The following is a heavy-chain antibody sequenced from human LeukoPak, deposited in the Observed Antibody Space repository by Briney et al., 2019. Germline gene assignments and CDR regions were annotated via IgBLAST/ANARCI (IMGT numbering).Heavy chain of an antibody. J-gene: IGHJ4*02. CDR1: GGSFSGYY. CDR3: AREKHPIVVVPAARDDY. CDR2: IYYSGST. V-gene: IGHV4-34*01. Sequence: SETLSLTCAVYGGSFSGYYWSWIRQPPGKGLEWIGSIYYSGSTYYNPSLKSRVTISVDTSKNQFSLKLSSVTAADTAVYYCAREKHPIVVVPAARDDYWGQGTLVTVSS. D-gene: IGHD2-2*01.